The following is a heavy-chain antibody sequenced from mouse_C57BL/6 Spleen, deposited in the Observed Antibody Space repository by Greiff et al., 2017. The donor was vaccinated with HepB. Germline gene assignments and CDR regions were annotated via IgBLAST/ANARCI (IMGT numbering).Heavy chain of an antibody. CDR1: GFIFSDYG. J-gene: IGHJ2*01. Sequence: EVKVVESGGGLVKPGGSLKLSCAASGFIFSDYGMHWVRQAPEKGLEWVAYISSGSSTIYYADTVKGRFTISRDNAKNTLFLQMTSLRSEDTAMYYCARGDLLWLRRFDYWGQGTTLTVSS. V-gene: IGHV5-17*01. CDR3: ARGDLLWLRRFDY. D-gene: IGHD2-2*01. CDR2: ISSGSSTI.